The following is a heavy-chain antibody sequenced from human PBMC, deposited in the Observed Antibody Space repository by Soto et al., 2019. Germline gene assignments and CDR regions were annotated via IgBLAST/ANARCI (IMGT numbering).Heavy chain of an antibody. Sequence: ASVKVSCKASGGTFSSYTISWVRQAPGQGLEWMGRIIPILGIANYAQKFQGRVTITADKSTSTAYMELSSLRSEDTAVYYCARMDCSGGSCYVEWGQGTLVTVSS. J-gene: IGHJ4*02. CDR1: GGTFSSYT. D-gene: IGHD2-15*01. CDR3: ARMDCSGGSCYVE. CDR2: IIPILGIA. V-gene: IGHV1-69*02.